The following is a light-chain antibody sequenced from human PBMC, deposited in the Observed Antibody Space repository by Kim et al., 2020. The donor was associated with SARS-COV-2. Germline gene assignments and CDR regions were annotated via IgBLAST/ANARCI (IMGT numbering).Light chain of an antibody. CDR2: GAS. J-gene: IGKJ1*01. CDR3: QQYNNWPWT. V-gene: IGKV3-15*01. CDR1: PSVSSK. Sequence: VSPGERATPSCRDSPSVSSKSAWYQQKPGQAPRLLIYGASTRATGIPARFSGSGSGTEFTLTISSLQSEDFAVYYCQQYNNWPWTFGQGTKVDIK.